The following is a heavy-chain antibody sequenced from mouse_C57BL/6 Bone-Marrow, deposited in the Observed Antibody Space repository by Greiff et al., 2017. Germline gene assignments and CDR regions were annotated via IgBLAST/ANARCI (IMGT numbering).Heavy chain of an antibody. D-gene: IGHD2-4*01. CDR1: GYTFTSYG. CDR3: ARGRYDYDGFAY. V-gene: IGHV1-81*01. J-gene: IGHJ3*01. Sequence: QVQLKQSGAELARPGASVKLSCKASGYTFTSYGISWVKQRTGQGLEWIGEIYPRSGNTYYNEKFKGKATLTADKSSSTAYMELRSLTSEDSAVYFCARGRYDYDGFAYWGQGTLVTVSA. CDR2: IYPRSGNT.